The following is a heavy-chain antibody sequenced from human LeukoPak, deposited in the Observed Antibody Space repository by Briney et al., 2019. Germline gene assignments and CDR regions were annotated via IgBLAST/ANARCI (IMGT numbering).Heavy chain of an antibody. CDR2: VSSSISYI. Sequence: GGSLRLSCAASGFTFSSYSMNWVRQAPGKGLEWVSSVSSSISYIYYADSVKGRLTISRDHATNSLYLQMNSLRAEDTAVYYCASLTVIDYWGQGTLVTVSS. CDR3: ASLTVIDY. D-gene: IGHD4-11*01. V-gene: IGHV3-21*01. CDR1: GFTFSSYS. J-gene: IGHJ4*02.